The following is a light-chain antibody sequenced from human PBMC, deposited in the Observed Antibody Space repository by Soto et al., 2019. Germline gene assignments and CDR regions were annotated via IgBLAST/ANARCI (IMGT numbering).Light chain of an antibody. CDR2: DAS. J-gene: IGKJ1*01. CDR3: QQYGSSPWT. V-gene: IGKV3-20*01. CDR1: QSVRSTY. Sequence: EIVLTQSPGTLSLSPGERATLSCRASQSVRSTYLAWYQQKPGQAPRLLIYDASNRATGIPDRFSGSGSGTDFTLTISRLEPEDFAVYYCQQYGSSPWTFGQGTKVDIK.